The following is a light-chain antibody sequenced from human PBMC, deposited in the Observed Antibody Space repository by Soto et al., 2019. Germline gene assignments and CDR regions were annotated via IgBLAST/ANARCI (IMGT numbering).Light chain of an antibody. J-gene: IGKJ1*01. CDR3: QHYNSYGT. V-gene: IGKV1-8*01. CDR1: QGISSY. Sequence: AIRMTPSPSSLSASTGARVTITCRASQGISSYLAWYQQRPGKAPKILIYHASSLETGVPSRFSGSGSGTEFTLTISSLQPDDFATYYCQHYNSYGTFGQGTKVDIK. CDR2: HAS.